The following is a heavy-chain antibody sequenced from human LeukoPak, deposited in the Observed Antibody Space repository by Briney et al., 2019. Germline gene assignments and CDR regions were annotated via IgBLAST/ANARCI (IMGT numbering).Heavy chain of an antibody. D-gene: IGHD4-23*01. CDR3: ARDTGGGNPLYFDY. CDR2: IYHSGST. CDR1: GGSISSGGYS. Sequence: PSETLSLTCAVSGGSISSGGYSWRWIRQPPGKGLEWIGYIYHSGSTYYNPSLKSRVTISVDRSRNQFSLKLSSVTAADTAVYYCARDTGGGNPLYFDYWGQGTLVTVSS. J-gene: IGHJ4*02. V-gene: IGHV4-30-2*01.